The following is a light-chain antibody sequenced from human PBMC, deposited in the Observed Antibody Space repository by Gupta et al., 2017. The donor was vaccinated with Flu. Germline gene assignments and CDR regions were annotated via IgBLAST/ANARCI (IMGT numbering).Light chain of an antibody. V-gene: IGKV4-1*01. CDR2: WAS. CDR3: HQYHSPPIT. Sequence: DIVITQSTHSLAVSLGERATINCKSSQSVLYSSNNKNNLAWYQQKPGQPPKLLIYWASSREAGVPDRFSGRGAGTDFTLTISSRQAEDVAVYYCHQYHSPPITFGGGTKVGIK. CDR1: QSVLYSSNNKNN. J-gene: IGKJ4*01.